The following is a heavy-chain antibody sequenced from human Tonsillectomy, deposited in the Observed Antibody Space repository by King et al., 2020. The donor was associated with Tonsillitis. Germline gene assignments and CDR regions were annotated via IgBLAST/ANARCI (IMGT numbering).Heavy chain of an antibody. V-gene: IGHV3-23*04. CDR3: AKGYSYGDDDY. Sequence: QLVQSGGGLVQPGGSLRLSCAASGFTFSNYAMRWVRQAPGKGLEWVSSISGSGGSTYYEDSVKGRFTISREKSNNTLYLQMKSLRAEDKAVYYCAKGYSYGDDDYWGQGTLVTVSS. CDR1: GFTFSNYA. D-gene: IGHD5-18*01. J-gene: IGHJ4*02. CDR2: ISGSGGST.